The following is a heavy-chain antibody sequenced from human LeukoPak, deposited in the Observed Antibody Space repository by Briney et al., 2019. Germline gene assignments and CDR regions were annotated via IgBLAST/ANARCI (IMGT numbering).Heavy chain of an antibody. J-gene: IGHJ4*02. CDR3: ARANYDSSGYYFDS. CDR1: GFTFSSYS. V-gene: IGHV3-21*01. CDR2: ISGSSSYI. Sequence: GSLRLSCAASGFTFSSYSMNWVRQAPGKGLEWVSSISGSSSYINYADSVKGRFTISRDNAKNSLYLQMSSLRAEDTAVYYCARANYDSSGYYFDSWGQGTLVTVSS. D-gene: IGHD3-22*01.